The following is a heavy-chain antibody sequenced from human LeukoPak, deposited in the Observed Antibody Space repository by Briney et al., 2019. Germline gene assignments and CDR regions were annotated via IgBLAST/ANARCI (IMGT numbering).Heavy chain of an antibody. D-gene: IGHD4-17*01. Sequence: SETLSLTCAVSDDSFSSHYWTWIRQPPGKGLEWIGYISYIGSTNYNPSLKSRVTISIDTSRNQFSLRLSSVTAADTAVYYCARDLVTVTKGFDIWGQGTMVSVYS. V-gene: IGHV4-59*11. J-gene: IGHJ3*02. CDR1: DDSFSSHY. CDR2: ISYIGST. CDR3: ARDLVTVTKGFDI.